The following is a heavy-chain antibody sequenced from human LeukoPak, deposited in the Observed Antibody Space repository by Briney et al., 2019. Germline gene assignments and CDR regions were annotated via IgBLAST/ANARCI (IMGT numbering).Heavy chain of an antibody. Sequence: GASVKVSCKASGYTFTGYYMHWVRQAPGRGLEWMGWINPNSGGTNYAQKFQGRVTMTRDTSISTAYMELSRLRSDDTAVYYCAREGTDGSYYGFDYWGQGTLVTVSS. D-gene: IGHD1-26*01. J-gene: IGHJ4*02. V-gene: IGHV1-2*02. CDR2: INPNSGGT. CDR1: GYTFTGYY. CDR3: AREGTDGSYYGFDY.